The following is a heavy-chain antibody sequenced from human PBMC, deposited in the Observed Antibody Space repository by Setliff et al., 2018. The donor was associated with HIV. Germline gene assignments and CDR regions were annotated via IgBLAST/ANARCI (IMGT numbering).Heavy chain of an antibody. V-gene: IGHV4-4*07. J-gene: IGHJ4*02. D-gene: IGHD6-13*01. CDR1: GGSFSGYY. Sequence: SETLSLTCAVYGGSFSGYYWSWIRQPAGKGLEWIGRIYTSGSTNYNPSLKSRVTISVDTSKNQFSLKLSSVTAADTAVYYCARESPSSSWFYFDFWGQGTLVTVSS. CDR3: ARESPSSSWFYFDF. CDR2: IYTSGST.